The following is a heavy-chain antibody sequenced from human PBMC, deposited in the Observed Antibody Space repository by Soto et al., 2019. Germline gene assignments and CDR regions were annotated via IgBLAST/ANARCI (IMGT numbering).Heavy chain of an antibody. Sequence: SETLSLTXTVSGGSISSGGYYWSWIRQHPGKGLEWIGYIYYSGSTYYNPSLKSRVTISVDTSKNQFSLKLSSVTAADTAVYYCASSPLDYGGNSAEYYFDYWGQGTLVTVSS. V-gene: IGHV4-31*02. J-gene: IGHJ4*02. CDR2: IYYSGST. CDR3: ASSPLDYGGNSAEYYFDY. D-gene: IGHD4-17*01. CDR1: GGSISSGGYY.